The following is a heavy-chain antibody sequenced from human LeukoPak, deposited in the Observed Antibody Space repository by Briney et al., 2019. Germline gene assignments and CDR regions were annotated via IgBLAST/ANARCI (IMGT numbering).Heavy chain of an antibody. CDR3: ARDYLYDFLTGYYGDY. CDR1: GYTLTSYG. CDR2: ISGYNGNT. J-gene: IGHJ4*02. Sequence: RASVKVSCKASGYTLTSYGISWVRQAPGQGLEWMGWISGYNGNTNYAQKLQGRVTMTTDTSTSTAYMELRSLRSDDTAVYYCARDYLYDFLTGYYGDYWGQGTLVTVSS. V-gene: IGHV1-18*04. D-gene: IGHD3-9*01.